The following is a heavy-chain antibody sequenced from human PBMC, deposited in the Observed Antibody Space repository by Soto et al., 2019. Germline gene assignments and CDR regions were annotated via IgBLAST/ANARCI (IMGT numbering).Heavy chain of an antibody. CDR3: ARERKSSSWSRGFDY. Sequence: QVQLVQSGAEVKKPGSSVKVSCKASGGTFSSYAISWVRQAPGQGLEWMGGIIPIFGTANYAQKFQGSVTIPADESPRTAYMELRSLRSEDTAVYYCARERKSSSWSRGFDYWGQGTLVTVSS. V-gene: IGHV1-69*01. CDR2: IIPIFGTA. J-gene: IGHJ4*02. CDR1: GGTFSSYA. D-gene: IGHD6-13*01.